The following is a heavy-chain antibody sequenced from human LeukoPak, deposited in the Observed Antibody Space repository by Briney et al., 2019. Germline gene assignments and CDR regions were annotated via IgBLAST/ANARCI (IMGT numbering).Heavy chain of an antibody. CDR2: ISGSGGST. CDR1: RFTFTSYV. D-gene: IGHD1-1*01. Sequence: GGSLRLSCAASRFTFTSYVMSWVRQAPGKGLEWVSGISGSGGSTYYADSVKGRFTISRDNSKNTLYLQMNSLRAEDTAVYYCATTLLRASTYMPVWGKGTTVTVSS. CDR3: ATTLLRASTYMPV. V-gene: IGHV3-23*01. J-gene: IGHJ6*03.